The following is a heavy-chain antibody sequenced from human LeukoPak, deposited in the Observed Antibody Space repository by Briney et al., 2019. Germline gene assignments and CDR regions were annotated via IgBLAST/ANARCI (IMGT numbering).Heavy chain of an antibody. V-gene: IGHV3-23*01. Sequence: GGSLRLSCAASGFTFSSYAMSWVRQAPGKGLEWVSVISGGGTSTYYADSVKGRFTISKDNSRNTLYLQMNSLRAEDTAVYYCAKTFIAVANPIDYWGQGTLVSVSS. CDR3: AKTFIAVANPIDY. D-gene: IGHD6-19*01. CDR2: ISGGGTST. CDR1: GFTFSSYA. J-gene: IGHJ4*02.